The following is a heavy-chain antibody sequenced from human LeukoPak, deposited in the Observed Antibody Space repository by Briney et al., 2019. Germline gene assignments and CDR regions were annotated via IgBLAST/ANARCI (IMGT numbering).Heavy chain of an antibody. CDR3: GRASLYDSSAIAY. V-gene: IGHV1-18*01. Sequence: GASGKVSGRASGYAFTSYGISWVRQAPGQGLEWMGWISAYDGDTSYAQMLQGRVTMTTTTSTSPAYMKLRSLRSDDTAVYYCGRASLYDSSAIAYWGQGTLVTVSS. CDR2: ISAYDGDT. CDR1: GYAFTSYG. J-gene: IGHJ4*02. D-gene: IGHD3-22*01.